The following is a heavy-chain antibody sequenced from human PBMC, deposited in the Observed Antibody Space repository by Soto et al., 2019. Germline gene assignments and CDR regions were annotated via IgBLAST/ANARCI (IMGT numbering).Heavy chain of an antibody. Sequence: SETLSLTCAVSCGSISSSNWWSWVRQPPGKGLEWIGEIYHSGSTNYNPSLKSRVTISVDKSKNQFSLKLGSVTAADTAVYYCARGGLTTVSRFDYWGQGTLVTVSS. CDR1: CGSISSSNW. CDR3: ARGGLTTVSRFDY. V-gene: IGHV4-4*02. D-gene: IGHD4-17*01. CDR2: IYHSGST. J-gene: IGHJ4*02.